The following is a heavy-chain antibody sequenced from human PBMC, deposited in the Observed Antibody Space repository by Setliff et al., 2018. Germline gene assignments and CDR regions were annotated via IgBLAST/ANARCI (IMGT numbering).Heavy chain of an antibody. Sequence: VASVKVSCKASGYTFTSYDINWVRQATGQGLEWMGWMNPNSGNTGYAQKFQGRLTITRDTSANTAYMELSSLRSEDTALYYCARYNWNTNWFDPWGQGTLVTVSS. CDR3: ARYNWNTNWFDP. CDR2: MNPNSGNT. CDR1: GYTFTSYD. J-gene: IGHJ5*02. D-gene: IGHD1-20*01. V-gene: IGHV1-8*03.